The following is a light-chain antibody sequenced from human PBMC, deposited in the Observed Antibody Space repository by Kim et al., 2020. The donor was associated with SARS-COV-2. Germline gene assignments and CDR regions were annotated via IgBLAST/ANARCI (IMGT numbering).Light chain of an antibody. CDR1: QSVGID. CDR3: QQYNDRPPWT. Sequence: SPGQGATLSGRASQSVGIDLAWYLQRPGQAPRLLIHGASTRATDIPDRFSGSGSGTEFTLTISSLQSEDFAVYYCQQYNDRPPWTFGQGTKVDIK. V-gene: IGKV3-15*01. J-gene: IGKJ1*01. CDR2: GAS.